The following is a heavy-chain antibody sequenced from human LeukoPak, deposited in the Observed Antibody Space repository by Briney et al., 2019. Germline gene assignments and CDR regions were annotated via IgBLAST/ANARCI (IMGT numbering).Heavy chain of an antibody. V-gene: IGHV3-30*02. CDR2: IRYDGGNK. J-gene: IGHJ4*02. Sequence: GGSLRLSCAASGFTFSTYGMHWVRQAPGKGLEWVAFIRYDGGNKYYADSVKGRFTISRDNSKNTLSLQMNSLRAEDTAVYYCARHATHGDYWGQGTLVTVSS. CDR1: GFTFSTYG. D-gene: IGHD5-24*01. CDR3: ARHATHGDY.